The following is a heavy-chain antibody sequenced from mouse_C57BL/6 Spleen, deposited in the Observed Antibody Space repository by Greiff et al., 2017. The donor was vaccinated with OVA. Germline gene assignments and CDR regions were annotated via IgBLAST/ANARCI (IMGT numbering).Heavy chain of an antibody. Sequence: EVQLQQSGPELVKPGASVKISCKASGYTFTDYYMNWVKQSHGKSLEWIGDINPNNGGTSYNQKFKGKATLTVDKSSSTAYMELRSLTSEDSAVYYCARRGIGDYFDYWGQGTTLTVSS. J-gene: IGHJ2*01. CDR2: INPNNGGT. CDR1: GYTFTDYY. CDR3: ARRGIGDYFDY. V-gene: IGHV1-26*01.